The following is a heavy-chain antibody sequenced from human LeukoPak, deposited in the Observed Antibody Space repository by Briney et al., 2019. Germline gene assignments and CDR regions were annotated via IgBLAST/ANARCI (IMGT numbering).Heavy chain of an antibody. CDR3: ARGGVNPVDH. CDR1: GFPFNSFW. CDR2: MNEYSTTI. J-gene: IGHJ4*02. D-gene: IGHD1-14*01. Sequence: GGSLRLSCAASGFPFNSFWMHWVRQAPGKGLVWVSDMNEYSTTIRYADSVKGRFTISRDNAKSILYLQMNNLRAEDTAMYFCARGGVNPVDHWGQGTLVTVTS. V-gene: IGHV3-74*01.